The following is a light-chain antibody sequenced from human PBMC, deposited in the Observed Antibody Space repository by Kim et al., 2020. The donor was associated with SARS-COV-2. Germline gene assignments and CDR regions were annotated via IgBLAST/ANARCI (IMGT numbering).Light chain of an antibody. CDR2: KAS. J-gene: IGKJ2*01. V-gene: IGKV1-5*03. Sequence: DIQMSQSPSTLSVSMGDRVTITCRASQSIGNWLAWYQQKPGKAPKLLIYKASNLESGVSSRFSGSGSGTQFTLTISSLQRDDSATYYCQQYLSYSTFGQGTKLEI. CDR3: QQYLSYST. CDR1: QSIGNW.